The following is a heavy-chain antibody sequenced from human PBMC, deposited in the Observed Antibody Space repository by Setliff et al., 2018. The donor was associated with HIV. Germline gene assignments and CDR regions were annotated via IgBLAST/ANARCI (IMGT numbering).Heavy chain of an antibody. CDR3: ARDMRWYGDYDYYFDY. D-gene: IGHD4-17*01. Sequence: LRLSCAASGFTFSSYAMHWVRQAPGKGLEWVAVISYDGSNKYYADSVKGRFTISRDNSKNTLYLQMNSLRAEDTAVYYCARDMRWYGDYDYYFDYWGQGTLVTVSS. J-gene: IGHJ4*02. V-gene: IGHV3-30*01. CDR2: ISYDGSNK. CDR1: GFTFSSYA.